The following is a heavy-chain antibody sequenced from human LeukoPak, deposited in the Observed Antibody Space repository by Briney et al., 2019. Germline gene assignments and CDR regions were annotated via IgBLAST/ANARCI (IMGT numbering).Heavy chain of an antibody. V-gene: IGHV3-23*01. D-gene: IGHD1-26*01. CDR3: AKSKSPYSGSYSIDY. Sequence: PGGSLRLSCAASGFPFSSYGMNWVRQAPGKGLEWVSSLTGSGGSTYYADSVKGRFTISRDNSKNTLYLQMNSLRAEDTAVYYCAKSKSPYSGSYSIDYWGQGTLVTVSS. J-gene: IGHJ4*02. CDR1: GFPFSSYG. CDR2: LTGSGGST.